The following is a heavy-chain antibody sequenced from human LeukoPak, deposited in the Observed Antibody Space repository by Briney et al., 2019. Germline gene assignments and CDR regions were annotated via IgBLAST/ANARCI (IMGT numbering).Heavy chain of an antibody. J-gene: IGHJ4*02. CDR1: GYSFTSYG. Sequence: ASVKVSCKASGYSFTSYGITWVRQAPGQGLEWMGWSSAYNGNTNYAQLLQGRVTMTTDTSTSTAYMELRSLRSDDTAVYYCARDCDRSGYYCYWGQGTLVTVSS. V-gene: IGHV1-18*01. D-gene: IGHD3-22*01. CDR3: ARDCDRSGYYCY. CDR2: SSAYNGNT.